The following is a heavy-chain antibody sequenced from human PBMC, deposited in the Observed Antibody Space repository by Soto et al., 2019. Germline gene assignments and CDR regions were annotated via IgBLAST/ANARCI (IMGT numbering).Heavy chain of an antibody. CDR3: ARLPYSYYDSSGACDY. Sequence: KTSETLSLTCTVSGGSISSSRYYWGWIRQPPGKGLEWIGSIYYSGSTYYNPSLKSRVTISVDTSKNHFSLKLSSETAADTAVYYCARLPYSYYDSSGACDYWGQGTLVTVSS. V-gene: IGHV4-39*01. J-gene: IGHJ4*02. D-gene: IGHD3-22*01. CDR2: IYYSGST. CDR1: GGSISSSRYY.